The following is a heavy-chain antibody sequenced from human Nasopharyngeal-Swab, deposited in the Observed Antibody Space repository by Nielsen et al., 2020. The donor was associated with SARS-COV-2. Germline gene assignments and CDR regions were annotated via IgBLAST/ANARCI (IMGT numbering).Heavy chain of an antibody. CDR3: ATYPLRSGYYTGREFDY. CDR1: GDTFTCYD. V-gene: IGHV1-8*01. D-gene: IGHD3-3*01. J-gene: IGHJ4*02. CDR2: MNPNSGNT. Sequence: ASLKVSCKACGDTFTCYDINWVRQATGQGLEGMGWMNPNSGNTGYAQKFQGRVTMTRNTSISTAYMELSSLRSEDTAVYYCATYPLRSGYYTGREFDYWGQGTLVTVSS.